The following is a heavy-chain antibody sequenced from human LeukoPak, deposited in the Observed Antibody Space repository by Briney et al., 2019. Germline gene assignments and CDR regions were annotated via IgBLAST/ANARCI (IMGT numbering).Heavy chain of an antibody. Sequence: GGALRLSCGASGYTFSDYTMNWVRQAPGKGPEWISYISSGGSVMHYADSVKGRFTISRDNVENSLYLQMNSLRVEDTAVYYCTRDLEYWGQGVLVTVSS. CDR2: ISSGGSVM. J-gene: IGHJ4*02. CDR1: GYTFSDYT. CDR3: TRDLEY. V-gene: IGHV3-48*01.